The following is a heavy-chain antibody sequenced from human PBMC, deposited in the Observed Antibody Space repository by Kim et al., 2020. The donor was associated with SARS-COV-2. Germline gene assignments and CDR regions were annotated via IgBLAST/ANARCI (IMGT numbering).Heavy chain of an antibody. Sequence: GESLKISCKGSGYSFLTYWIGWVRQMPGKGLEWVGIIYPGDSDTSYSPSFQGQVAISVDKSISTAYLQWSSLKASDTAMYDCARLEGWDAAFVIWGHGALVTVSA. V-gene: IGHV5-51*01. CDR3: ARLEGWDAAFVI. CDR1: GYSFLTYW. J-gene: IGHJ3*02. CDR2: IYPGDSDT. D-gene: IGHD1-26*01.